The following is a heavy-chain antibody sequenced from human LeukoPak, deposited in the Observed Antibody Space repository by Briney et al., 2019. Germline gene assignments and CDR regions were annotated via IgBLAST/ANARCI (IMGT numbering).Heavy chain of an antibody. Sequence: GGSLRLSCAASGFTLSSYAMHWIRQAPGKGLEWGAIVSYDGSNEHYADSVKGRFTISRDNSKNTLYLQMNSLRAEDTAIYYCTRGRGSYSLDYWGRGTLVTVSS. D-gene: IGHD1-26*01. J-gene: IGHJ4*02. CDR3: TRGRGSYSLDY. CDR2: VSYDGSNE. CDR1: GFTLSSYA. V-gene: IGHV3-30*01.